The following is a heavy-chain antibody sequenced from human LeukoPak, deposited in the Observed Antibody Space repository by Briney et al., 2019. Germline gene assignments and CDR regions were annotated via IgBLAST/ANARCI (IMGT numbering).Heavy chain of an antibody. J-gene: IGHJ6*02. CDR2: ISDSGGST. CDR1: GFTFSSYA. V-gene: IGHV3-23*01. CDR3: AKRKATMVRGVNYYYGMDV. D-gene: IGHD3-10*01. Sequence: GGSLRLSCAASGFTFSSYAMSWVRQAPGKGLEWVSAISDSGGSTYYADSVKGRFTISRDNSKNTLYLQMNSLRAEDTAVYYCAKRKATMVRGVNYYYGMDVWGQGTTVTVSS.